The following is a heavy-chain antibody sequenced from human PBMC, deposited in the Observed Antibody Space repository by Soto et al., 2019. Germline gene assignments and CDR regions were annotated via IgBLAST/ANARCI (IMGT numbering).Heavy chain of an antibody. CDR1: GGSFSGYY. CDR2: INHSGST. D-gene: IGHD3-3*01. Sequence: SETLSLTCAVYGGSFSGYYWSWIRQAPGKGLEWIGEINHSGSTNYNPSLKSRVTISVDTSKNQFSLKLSSVTAADTAVYYCARNVGLFWSGYYYFDYWGQGTLVTVSS. V-gene: IGHV4-34*01. J-gene: IGHJ4*02. CDR3: ARNVGLFWSGYYYFDY.